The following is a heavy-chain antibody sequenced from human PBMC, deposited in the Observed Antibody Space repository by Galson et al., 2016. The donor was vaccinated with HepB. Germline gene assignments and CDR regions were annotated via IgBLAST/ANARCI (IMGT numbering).Heavy chain of an antibody. Sequence: SLRLSCAASGLTFGHHYMSWIRQAPGQGLEWISYIDSSGTPLYYADSVRGRFTISRDNAENSLYLQMNNVRADDTAIYYCAREALRCSGDCGDLWGQGTLVTVAS. CDR3: AREALRCSGDCGDL. J-gene: IGHJ5*02. V-gene: IGHV3-11*01. CDR1: GLTFGHHY. D-gene: IGHD2-21*02. CDR2: IDSSGTPL.